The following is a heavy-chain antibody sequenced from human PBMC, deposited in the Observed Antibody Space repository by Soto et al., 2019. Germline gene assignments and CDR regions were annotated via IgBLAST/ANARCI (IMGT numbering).Heavy chain of an antibody. CDR3: AKVHYGDYGYYMDV. CDR1: GLMFRNYA. D-gene: IGHD4-17*01. CDR2: ISGIGGVT. V-gene: IGHV3-23*01. Sequence: GGSLRLSCAASGLMFRNYAMNWARQAPGNGLEWVSGISGIGGVTYYADSVKGRFTISRDNSNNTLYLQMNRLRAEDSAVYYCAKVHYGDYGYYMDVWGRGTTVTVSS. J-gene: IGHJ6*03.